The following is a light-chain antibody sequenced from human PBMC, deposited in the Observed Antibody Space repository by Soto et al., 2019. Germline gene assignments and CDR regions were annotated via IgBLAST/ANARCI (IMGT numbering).Light chain of an antibody. CDR1: QGISSA. CDR2: DAS. J-gene: IGKJ5*01. V-gene: IGKV1D-13*01. Sequence: AIQLTQSPSSLSASGGDRVTITCRASQGISSALAWYQQKPGKAPNILIYDASSLQSGVQSRFSGSGYDTDFALSISGLQPEDSATYYCQQFNDHPPAFGQGTRLEVK. CDR3: QQFNDHPPA.